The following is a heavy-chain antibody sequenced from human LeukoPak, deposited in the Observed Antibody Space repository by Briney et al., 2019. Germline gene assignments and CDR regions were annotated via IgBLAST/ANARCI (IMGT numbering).Heavy chain of an antibody. D-gene: IGHD3-22*01. J-gene: IGHJ4*02. V-gene: IGHV3-53*01. CDR2: IYSGGST. Sequence: PGGSLRLSCAASGFTVSSNYISWVRQAPGKGLEWVSVIYSGGSTYYADSVKGRFTISRDNSKNTLYLQMNSLRAEDTAVYYCASPPYYYDSSGYNWGQGTLVTVSS. CDR1: GFTVSSNY. CDR3: ASPPYYYDSSGYN.